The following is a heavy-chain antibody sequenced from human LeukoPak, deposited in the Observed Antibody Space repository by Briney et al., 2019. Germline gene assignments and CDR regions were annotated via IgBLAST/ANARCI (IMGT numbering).Heavy chain of an antibody. CDR1: GYAMSRSNW. Sequence: SETLSLTCAVSGYAMSRSNWWGWIRQPPGKELEWIGYIYYNGNTDYNPSLKSRVTMSIHTSKNQFSLKLTSVTAADTAVYYCARDQRAFDIWGQGTMVTVSS. CDR2: IYYNGNT. V-gene: IGHV4-28*03. J-gene: IGHJ3*02. CDR3: ARDQRAFDI.